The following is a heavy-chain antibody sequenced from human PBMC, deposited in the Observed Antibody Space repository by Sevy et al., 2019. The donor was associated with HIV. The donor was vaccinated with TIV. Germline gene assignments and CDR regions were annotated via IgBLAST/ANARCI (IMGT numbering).Heavy chain of an antibody. J-gene: IGHJ4*02. Sequence: GGSLRLTCAASGFTFSSYSMNWVRQAPGKGLEWVSSISRSSSYIYYADSVKGRFTISRDNAKNSLYLQMNSLRAEDTAVYYCARDLLTGTTRAFDYWVQGTLVTVSS. D-gene: IGHD1-20*01. CDR2: ISRSSSYI. CDR1: GFTFSSYS. CDR3: ARDLLTGTTRAFDY. V-gene: IGHV3-21*01.